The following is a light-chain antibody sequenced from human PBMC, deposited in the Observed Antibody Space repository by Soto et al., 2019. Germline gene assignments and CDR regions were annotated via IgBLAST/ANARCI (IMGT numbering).Light chain of an antibody. CDR1: QSVSSSY. V-gene: IGKV3-20*01. J-gene: IGKJ1*01. Sequence: EIVLTQSPGTLSLSPGERATLSCRSSQSVSSSYLAWYQQKPGQAPRLLIYDASNRATGIPDRFSGSGSGTALPLTISRLEPEDFAVYYCQQYGNSPTFGQGTKVEIK. CDR3: QQYGNSPT. CDR2: DAS.